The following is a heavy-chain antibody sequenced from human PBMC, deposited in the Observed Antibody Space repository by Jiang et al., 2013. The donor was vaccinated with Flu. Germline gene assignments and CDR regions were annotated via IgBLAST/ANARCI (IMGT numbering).Heavy chain of an antibody. V-gene: IGHV3-15*01. CDR1: GFTFSNAW. Sequence: VQLVESGGGLVKPGGSLRLSCAASGFTFSNAWMSWVRQAPGKGLEWVGRIKSKTDGGTTDYAAPVKGRFTISRDDSKNTLYLQMNSLKTEDTAVYYCTTDSFSGYDTFDYWGQGTLVTVSS. D-gene: IGHD5-12*01. CDR2: IKSKTDGGTT. J-gene: IGHJ4*02. CDR3: TTDSFSGYDTFDY.